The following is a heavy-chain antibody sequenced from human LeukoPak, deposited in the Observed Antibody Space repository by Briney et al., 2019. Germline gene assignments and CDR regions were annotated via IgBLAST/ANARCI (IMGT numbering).Heavy chain of an antibody. V-gene: IGHV4-34*01. CDR3: ARGRIDVVVPAAIKEISGYSYGPFDY. CDR1: GGSSNGYY. CDR2: ISHSGTT. Sequence: SETLSLTCAVYGGSSNGYYWSWIRQPPGEGLEWIGEISHSGTTNYNPSLKSRATISVETSKNQFYLKLSSVTAADTAVYYCARGRIDVVVPAAIKEISGYSYGPFDYWGQGTLVTVSS. J-gene: IGHJ4*02. D-gene: IGHD2-2*02.